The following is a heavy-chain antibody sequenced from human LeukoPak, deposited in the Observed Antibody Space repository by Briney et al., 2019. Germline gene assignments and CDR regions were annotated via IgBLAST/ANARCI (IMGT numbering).Heavy chain of an antibody. CDR1: GFTFSSYS. CDR3: ASGGHVDY. V-gene: IGHV3-21*01. CDR2: ISSSSSYI. J-gene: IGHJ4*02. Sequence: GGSLRLPCGASGFTFSSYSMNWVRQAPGKGLEWVSSISSSSSYIYYADSVKGRFTISRDNTKNSLYLQMNSLRVEDTAVYYCASGGHVDYCGQGTLVTVSS. D-gene: IGHD3-10*01.